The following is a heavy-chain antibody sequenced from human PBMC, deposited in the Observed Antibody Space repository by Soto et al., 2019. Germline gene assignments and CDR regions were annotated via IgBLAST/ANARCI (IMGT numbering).Heavy chain of an antibody. CDR3: ARVKLAGRGSFHD. V-gene: IGHV4-38-2*01. CDR2: IYHSGNT. D-gene: IGHD3-3*02. J-gene: IGHJ4*02. Sequence: PSETLSLTCAVSGYSITNGYYWGWIRQPPGKGLEWIGSIYHSGNTYYNPSLKSRVTLSIDTSKNQFSLKLRSVTAADMAMYYCARVKLAGRGSFHDWGQGTLVTVS. CDR1: GYSITNGYY.